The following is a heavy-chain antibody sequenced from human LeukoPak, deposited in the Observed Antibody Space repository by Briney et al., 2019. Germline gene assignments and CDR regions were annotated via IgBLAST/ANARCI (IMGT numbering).Heavy chain of an antibody. V-gene: IGHV4-4*07. D-gene: IGHD5-18*01. Sequence: PSETLSLTCSVSGDSISSYSWNWIRQSAGKGLEWIGRIYTSGSTNYNPSLESRVTVSLDTSRNQFSLNLTSVTAADTAVYYYARGVDTAMVSGGYNWFEPWGQGIEVLVSS. J-gene: IGHJ5*02. CDR1: GDSISSYS. CDR2: IYTSGST. CDR3: ARGVDTAMVSGGYNWFEP.